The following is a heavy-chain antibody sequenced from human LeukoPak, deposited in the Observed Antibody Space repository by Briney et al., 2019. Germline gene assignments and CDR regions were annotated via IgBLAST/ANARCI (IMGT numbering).Heavy chain of an antibody. CDR2: ISPDGDRQ. V-gene: IGHV3-7*01. D-gene: IGHD2-15*01. CDR3: ASKFPYCSGGSCAL. CDR1: GFTFSSYA. Sequence: AGSLRLSCAASGFTFSSYAMSWVRQAPGQGLEWVANISPDGDRQNYVDSVKGRFSISRDNAKNSLFLQMHSLSAEDTAVYYCASKFPYCSGGSCALGGQGTLVTVSS. J-gene: IGHJ4*02.